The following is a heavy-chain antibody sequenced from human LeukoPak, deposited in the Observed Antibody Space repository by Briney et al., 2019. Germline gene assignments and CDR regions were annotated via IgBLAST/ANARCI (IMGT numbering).Heavy chain of an antibody. CDR2: ISAYNGNT. V-gene: IGHV1-18*01. D-gene: IGHD5-12*01. CDR3: AREVSGEWLRLPAVFSYYYMDV. CDR1: GYTFTSYG. J-gene: IGHJ6*03. Sequence: GASVKVSCKACGYTFTSYGISWVRQAPGQGLEWMGWISAYNGNTNYAQKLQGRVTMTTDTSTSTAYMELRSLRSDDTAVYYCAREVSGEWLRLPAVFSYYYMDVWGKGTTVTVSS.